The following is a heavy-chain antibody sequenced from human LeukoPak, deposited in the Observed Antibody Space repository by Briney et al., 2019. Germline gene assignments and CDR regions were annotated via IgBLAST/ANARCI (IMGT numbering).Heavy chain of an antibody. CDR3: ARDRNSGSSLDI. CDR1: GYTFTVYY. Sequence: ASVKVSCKASGYTFTVYYIHWVRQAPGQGLEWMGWIYPYSGDTNYAQNFQGRVTMTRDTSIGTAYMELSSLKSDDTAVYYCARDRNSGSSLDIWGQGTMLTVSS. J-gene: IGHJ3*02. D-gene: IGHD6-6*01. V-gene: IGHV1-2*02. CDR2: IYPYSGDT.